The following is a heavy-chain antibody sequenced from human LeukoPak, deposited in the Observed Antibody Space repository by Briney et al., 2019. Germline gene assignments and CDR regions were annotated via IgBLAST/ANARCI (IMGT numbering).Heavy chain of an antibody. CDR1: GDSVSSNSAA. CDR3: ARAVGLSFIVVVPAAKNWFDP. CDR2: TYYRSKWYN. J-gene: IGHJ5*02. D-gene: IGHD2-2*01. Sequence: SQTLSLTCAISGDSVSSNSAAWNWIRQSPSRGLEWLGRTYYRSKWYNDYAVSVKSRITINPDTSKNQFSLQLNSVTPEGTAVYYCARAVGLSFIVVVPAAKNWFDPWGQGTQVTVSS. V-gene: IGHV6-1*01.